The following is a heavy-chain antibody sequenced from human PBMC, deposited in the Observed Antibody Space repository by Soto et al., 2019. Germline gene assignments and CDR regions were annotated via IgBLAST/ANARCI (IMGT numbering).Heavy chain of an antibody. J-gene: IGHJ6*02. CDR1: GGTFSSYA. CDR2: IIPIFGTA. D-gene: IGHD6-13*01. CDR3: ARATLIAAAGTIYYYYGMDV. V-gene: IGHV1-69*06. Sequence: ASVKVSCKASGGTFSSYAISWVRQAPGQGLEWMGGIIPIFGTANYAQKFQGRVTITADKSTSTAYMELSSLRSEDTAVYYCARATLIAAAGTIYYYYGMDVWGQGTTVTVSS.